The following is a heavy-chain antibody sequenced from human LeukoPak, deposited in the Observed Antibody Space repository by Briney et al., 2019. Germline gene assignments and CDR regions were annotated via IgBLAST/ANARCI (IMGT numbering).Heavy chain of an antibody. CDR3: ASRYYDHAFDI. CDR2: NYYSGST. CDR1: GGSISSYY. J-gene: IGHJ3*02. D-gene: IGHD3-22*01. Sequence: SETLSLTCTVSGGSISSYYWSWIRQPPGKGLEWIGYNYYSGSTNYNPSLKSRVTMSVDTSKNQFSLKLSSVTAADTAVYYCASRYYDHAFDIWGQGTMVTVSS. V-gene: IGHV4-59*08.